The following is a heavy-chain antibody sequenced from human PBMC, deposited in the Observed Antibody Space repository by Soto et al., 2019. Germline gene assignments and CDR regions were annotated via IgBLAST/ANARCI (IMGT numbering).Heavy chain of an antibody. CDR1: GFTFRSYV. CDR3: ARWGTTGGLDV. CDR2: TSYDGSKN. D-gene: IGHD3-16*01. Sequence: QVQLVESGGGVVQPGTSLRLSCVGSGFTFRSYVIHWVRQAPGKGLEWVALTSYDGSKNFYGDSVKGRFTISRHNSRNTVELQMDSLRFEDTALYDCARWGTTGGLDVWGQGTLVSVSS. V-gene: IGHV3-33*05. J-gene: IGHJ4*02.